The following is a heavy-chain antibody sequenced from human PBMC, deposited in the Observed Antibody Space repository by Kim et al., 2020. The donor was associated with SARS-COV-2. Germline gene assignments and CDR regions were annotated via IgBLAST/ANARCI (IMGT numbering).Heavy chain of an antibody. Sequence: GGSLRLSCAASGFTFSSYAMHWVRQAPGKGLEWVASISYNGSNKYYADSVKGRFTISRDNSKNTLYLQMNSLRAEDTAVYYCARPRSGYYIGAFDYWGQGTPVTVSS. D-gene: IGHD3-3*01. CDR2: ISYNGSNK. V-gene: IGHV3-30-3*01. CDR3: ARPRSGYYIGAFDY. J-gene: IGHJ4*01. CDR1: GFTFSSYA.